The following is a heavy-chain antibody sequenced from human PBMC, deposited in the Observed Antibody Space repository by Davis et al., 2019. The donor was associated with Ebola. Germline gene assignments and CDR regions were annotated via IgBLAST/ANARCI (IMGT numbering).Heavy chain of an antibody. Sequence: ASVKVSCRASGYTFTSYGISWVRQAPRQGLEWMGWISAYNGNTNYAQKLQGRVTMTTDTSTSTAYMELRSLRSDDTAVYYCARSGIAAAGIWWWFDPWGQGTLVTVSS. V-gene: IGHV1-18*01. CDR2: ISAYNGNT. J-gene: IGHJ5*02. CDR1: GYTFTSYG. CDR3: ARSGIAAAGIWWWFDP. D-gene: IGHD6-13*01.